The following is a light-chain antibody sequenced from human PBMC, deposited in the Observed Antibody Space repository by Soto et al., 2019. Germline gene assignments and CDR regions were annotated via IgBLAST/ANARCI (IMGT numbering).Light chain of an antibody. CDR2: GAS. CDR1: QSVTTN. Sequence: EVVMTQSPATLSVSPGERATLSCRASQSVTTNMAWHQQKPGQAPRLLIYGASTRATGIPARFSGSGSGTDFTLTISSLQSEDFAVYYCQQYNNWPPWTFGQGTKVEIK. V-gene: IGKV3-15*01. J-gene: IGKJ1*01. CDR3: QQYNNWPPWT.